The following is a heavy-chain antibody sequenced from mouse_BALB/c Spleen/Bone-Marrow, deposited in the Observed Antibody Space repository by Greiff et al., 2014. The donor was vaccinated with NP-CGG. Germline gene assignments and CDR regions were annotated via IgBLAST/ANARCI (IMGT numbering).Heavy chain of an antibody. CDR1: GFAFSSYD. CDR2: ISHGGGTT. D-gene: IGHD2-3*01. V-gene: IGHV5-12-1*01. J-gene: IGHJ4*01. CDR3: TRHGGYYPYYYAMDY. Sequence: EVQLVESGGGLVKPGGSLKLPCAASGFAFSSYDMSWVRQTPEKRLEWVAYISHGGGTTYYSDTVKGRFTISRDNAKNTLYLQMSSLKSEDTAIYYCTRHGGYYPYYYAMDYWGQGTSVTVSS.